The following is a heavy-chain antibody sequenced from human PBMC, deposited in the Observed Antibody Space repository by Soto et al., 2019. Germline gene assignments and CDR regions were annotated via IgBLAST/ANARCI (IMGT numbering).Heavy chain of an antibody. CDR1: GFMFSDYY. D-gene: IGHD6-19*01. CDR3: ARDFRHQWLPLPKYGMDV. CDR2: ISSSGSTI. V-gene: IGHV3-11*01. J-gene: IGHJ6*02. Sequence: LRLSCEASGFMFSDYYMSWIRQAPRMGLEWVSYISSSGSTIYYADSVKGRFTMSRDNAKNSLYLQMNSLRAEDTAVYYCARDFRHQWLPLPKYGMDVWGQGTTVTVSS.